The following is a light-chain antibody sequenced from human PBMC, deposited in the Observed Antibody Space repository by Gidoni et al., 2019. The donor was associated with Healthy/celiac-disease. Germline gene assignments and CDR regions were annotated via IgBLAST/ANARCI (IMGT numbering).Light chain of an antibody. Sequence: DIQLTQSPSSLSASVGDRVTITCRASQSISSYLNWYQQKPGKDPKLLIYAASSLQSGVPSRFSGSVSGTDFTLTISSLQPEDFATYYCQQSYSTPQTFGPGTKVDIK. V-gene: IGKV1-39*01. J-gene: IGKJ3*01. CDR2: AAS. CDR3: QQSYSTPQT. CDR1: QSISSY.